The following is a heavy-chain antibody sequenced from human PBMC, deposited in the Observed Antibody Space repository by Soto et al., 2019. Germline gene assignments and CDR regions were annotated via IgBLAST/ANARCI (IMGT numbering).Heavy chain of an antibody. J-gene: IGHJ3*02. CDR1: GGTLSDHG. Sequence: QVQLEQSGAEVKKPGSSVKISCKSSGGTLSDHGVSWLRQAPGQGLEWVGGTIPVFNTENYAPKFQGRVTSAADKSTNIAYIELGSLRSDDTAFYYCARGVYGSGNYYTGPSAFDIWGQGTLVIVSS. CDR3: ARGVYGSGNYYTGPSAFDI. V-gene: IGHV1-69*06. D-gene: IGHD3-10*01. CDR2: TIPVFNTE.